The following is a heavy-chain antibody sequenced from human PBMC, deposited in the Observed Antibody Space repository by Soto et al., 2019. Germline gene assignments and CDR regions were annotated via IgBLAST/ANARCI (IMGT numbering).Heavy chain of an antibody. J-gene: IGHJ4*02. Sequence: GESLKISCKGSGYSFINYWIGWVRQMPGKGLEWMGIIYPGDSDTRYSPSFQGQVTISADKAINTVYLQWSSLKASDTAMYYCANKNYYDSSGYYWGPGNLVTVSS. CDR1: GYSFINYW. CDR3: ANKNYYDSSGYY. D-gene: IGHD3-22*01. V-gene: IGHV5-51*01. CDR2: IYPGDSDT.